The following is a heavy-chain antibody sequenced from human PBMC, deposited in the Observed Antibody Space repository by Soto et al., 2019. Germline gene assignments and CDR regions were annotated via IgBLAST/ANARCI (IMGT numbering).Heavy chain of an antibody. CDR1: GGAIISYY. D-gene: IGHD4-4*01. V-gene: IGHV4-4*07. Sequence: PSETLSLTCAVSGGAIISYYCILIRHPSLKGLEWIGRIYTSGSTNYNPSLKSRVTMSVDTSKNQFSLKLSSVTAADTAVYYCARDLDYRVSYYYGMDVWGEGTTVTVSS. CDR2: IYTSGST. J-gene: IGHJ6*04. CDR3: ARDLDYRVSYYYGMDV.